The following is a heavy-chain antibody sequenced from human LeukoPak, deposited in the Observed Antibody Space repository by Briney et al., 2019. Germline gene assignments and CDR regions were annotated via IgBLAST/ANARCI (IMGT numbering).Heavy chain of an antibody. CDR1: GFTFSSYA. CDR3: ATDSDWAFDN. V-gene: IGHV3-48*01. J-gene: IGHJ4*02. Sequence: PGGSLRLSCAASGFTFSSYAMSWVRQAPGKGLEWISYITGSGNANYYADSVRGRFTISRDSAKNSLYLQMDNLGVEDTAIYYCATDSDWAFDNWGQGSLVTVSS. CDR2: ITGSGNAN. D-gene: IGHD3-9*01.